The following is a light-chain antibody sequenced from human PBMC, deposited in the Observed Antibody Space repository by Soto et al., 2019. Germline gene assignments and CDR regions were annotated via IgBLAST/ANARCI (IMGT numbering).Light chain of an antibody. CDR3: QQYYTIPWT. CDR2: WAS. V-gene: IGKV4-1*01. J-gene: IGKJ1*01. Sequence: DVVMTQSPDSLAVSLGERASINCKSSQSVLYSSSNKNSLAWYQQKPGQPPKLLIYWASTRKSGVPDRFSGSGSGTDFTLTISSLQAEDVAVYYCQQYYTIPWTFGQGTKVEIK. CDR1: QSVLYSSSNKNS.